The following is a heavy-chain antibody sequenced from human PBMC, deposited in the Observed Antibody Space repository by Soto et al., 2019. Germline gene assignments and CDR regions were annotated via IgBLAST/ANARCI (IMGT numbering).Heavy chain of an antibody. V-gene: IGHV1-18*01. CDR3: AIVGGRYFDWLRWFDP. J-gene: IGHJ5*02. D-gene: IGHD3-9*01. Sequence: QVRLVQSGAEVKKPGASVKVSCKASGYTFTSYGISWVRQAPGQGLEWMGWISAYNGNTNYAQKLQGRGTMTTDQAPSTNSMELGSVRSDDTAVYYCAIVGGRYFDWLRWFDPWGQGTLVTVSS. CDR2: ISAYNGNT. CDR1: GYTFTSYG.